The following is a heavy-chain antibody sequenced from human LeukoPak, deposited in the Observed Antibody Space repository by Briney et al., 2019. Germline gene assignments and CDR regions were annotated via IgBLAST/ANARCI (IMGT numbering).Heavy chain of an antibody. V-gene: IGHV3-53*01. Sequence: GGSLRLSCAASGFTVSSNYMSWVRQAPGKGLEWVSVIYSGGSTYYADSVEGRFTISRDNSKNTLYLQMNSLRAEDTAVYYCARLYGSGSYYYYFDYWGQGTLVTVSS. D-gene: IGHD3-10*01. CDR2: IYSGGST. J-gene: IGHJ4*02. CDR1: GFTVSSNY. CDR3: ARLYGSGSYYYYFDY.